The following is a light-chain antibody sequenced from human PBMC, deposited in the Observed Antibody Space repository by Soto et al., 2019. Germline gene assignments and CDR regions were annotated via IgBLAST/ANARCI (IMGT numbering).Light chain of an antibody. J-gene: IGKJ2*01. CDR1: QSVSSSY. V-gene: IGKV3-20*01. Sequence: EIVLTQSPGTLSLSPGERATLSCRASQSVSSSYLAWYQQKPGQAPRLLIYGASSRATGIPDRFSGSGSGADFTLTISRLEPEDFAVYYCQQYAYSPPHTFGQGTKLEIK. CDR2: GAS. CDR3: QQYAYSPPHT.